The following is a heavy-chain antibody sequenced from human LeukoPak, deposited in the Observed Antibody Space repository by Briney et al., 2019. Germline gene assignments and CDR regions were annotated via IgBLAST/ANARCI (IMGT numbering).Heavy chain of an antibody. D-gene: IGHD3-3*01. CDR1: GFTFSSYS. CDR3: ARALHYDFWSGYYPLDY. J-gene: IGHJ4*02. Sequence: PGGSLRLSCAASGFTFSSYSMNWVRQAPGKGLEWVASISSSSRNIYYADSVKGRFTISRDNAKNSLYLQMNSLRAEDTAVYYCARALHYDFWSGYYPLDYWGQGTLVTVSS. CDR2: ISSSSRNI. V-gene: IGHV3-21*01.